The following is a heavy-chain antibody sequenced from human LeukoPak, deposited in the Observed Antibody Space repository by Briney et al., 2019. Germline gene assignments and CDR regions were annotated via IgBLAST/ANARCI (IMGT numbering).Heavy chain of an antibody. Sequence: GGSLRLSCAASGFTVSSNYMSWVRQAPGKGLEWVSVIYSGGSTYYADSVKGRFTISRDNSKNTLYLQMNSLRAEDTAVYYCAREGEWELLLDYWGQGTLVTVSS. CDR2: IYSGGST. D-gene: IGHD1-26*01. J-gene: IGHJ4*02. V-gene: IGHV3-53*01. CDR3: AREGEWELLLDY. CDR1: GFTVSSNY.